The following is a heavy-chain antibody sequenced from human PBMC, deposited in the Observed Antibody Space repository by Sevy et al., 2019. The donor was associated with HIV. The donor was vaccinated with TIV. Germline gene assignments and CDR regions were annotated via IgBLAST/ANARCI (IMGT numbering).Heavy chain of an antibody. V-gene: IGHV1-2*02. Sequence: ASVKVSCKASGYTFTGYYLHRVRQAPGQGLEWMGWINPKSGGTNYAPKFQGRVTMTRDTSISTASMELSRLRSDDTAVYYCTRSAAEAKNFYCGGDCYSDYWGQGTLVTVSS. CDR1: GYTFTGYY. CDR2: INPKSGGT. CDR3: TRSAAEAKNFYCGGDCYSDY. J-gene: IGHJ4*02. D-gene: IGHD2-21*02.